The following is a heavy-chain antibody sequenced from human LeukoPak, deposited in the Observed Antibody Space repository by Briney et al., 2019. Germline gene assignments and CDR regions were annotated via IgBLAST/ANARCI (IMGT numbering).Heavy chain of an antibody. CDR2: ISAYNGGT. CDR3: ARAWAYYYGSGSYRNWSDP. V-gene: IGHV1-18*01. CDR1: GYTFSNFG. D-gene: IGHD3-10*01. Sequence: EASVKVSCKASGYTFSNFGINWVRQGPGQGLEWMGWISAYNGGTNYAQKLQGRVTMTTDTSTSTAYMEPRSLRSDDTAVYYCARAWAYYYGSGSYRNWSDPWGQGTLVTVSS. J-gene: IGHJ5*02.